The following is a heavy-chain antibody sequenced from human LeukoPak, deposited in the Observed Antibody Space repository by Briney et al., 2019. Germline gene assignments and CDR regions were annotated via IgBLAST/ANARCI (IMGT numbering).Heavy chain of an antibody. Sequence: SETLSLTCTVSGGSISSGDYYWSWIRQPPGKGLEWIGEIHHSGSTNYNPSLKSRVAVSVDKSENHFSLKLSSVTAADTAVYYCARIFAGFDWGQGTLVTVSS. CDR3: ARIFAGFD. CDR2: IHHSGST. CDR1: GGSISSGDYY. D-gene: IGHD3-3*01. V-gene: IGHV4-39*07. J-gene: IGHJ4*02.